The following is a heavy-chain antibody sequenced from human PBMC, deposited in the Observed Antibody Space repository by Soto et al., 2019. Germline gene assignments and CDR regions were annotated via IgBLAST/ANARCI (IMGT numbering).Heavy chain of an antibody. V-gene: IGHV3-33*08. J-gene: IGHJ4*02. D-gene: IGHD6-19*01. CDR3: ARYFCRIAVACSPLCH. CDR2: IWYDGSNK. CDR1: GFTFSNYG. Sequence: QVQLVESGGGVVQPERSLRLSCAASGFTFSNYGMHWVRQAPGKGLEWVAVIWYDGSNKYYADSVKGRFTISRDNSKNTLYLQMNSLRSDDTAVYYCARYFCRIAVACSPLCHWGQGTLVTVSP.